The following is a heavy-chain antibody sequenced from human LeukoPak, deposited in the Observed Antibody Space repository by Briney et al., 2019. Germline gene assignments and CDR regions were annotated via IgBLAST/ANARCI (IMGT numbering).Heavy chain of an antibody. D-gene: IGHD2-21*02. Sequence: SQTLSLTCTVSGGSISSGGYYWSWIRQHPGKGLEWIGYIHYSGSTYYNPTLKSRVTISVDTSKNQFSLKLRYVTAADTAVYYCARTYMTSARFDPWGQGTLITVSS. V-gene: IGHV4-31*03. CDR2: IHYSGST. CDR1: GGSISSGGYY. J-gene: IGHJ5*02. CDR3: ARTYMTSARFDP.